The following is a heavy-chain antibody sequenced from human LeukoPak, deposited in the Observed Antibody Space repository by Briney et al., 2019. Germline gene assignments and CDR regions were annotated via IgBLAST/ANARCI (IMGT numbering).Heavy chain of an antibody. Sequence: GGSLRLSCVASGFTFSTYWMNWVRQAPGKGLEWVANINQDGSEKYYVDSVKGRFTISRDNAKNSLYLQMNSLRAEDTAVYYCARVGVGAPYYYYGMDVWGQGTTVTVSS. CDR2: INQDGSEK. D-gene: IGHD1-26*01. CDR1: GFTFSTYW. CDR3: ARVGVGAPYYYYGMDV. V-gene: IGHV3-7*03. J-gene: IGHJ6*02.